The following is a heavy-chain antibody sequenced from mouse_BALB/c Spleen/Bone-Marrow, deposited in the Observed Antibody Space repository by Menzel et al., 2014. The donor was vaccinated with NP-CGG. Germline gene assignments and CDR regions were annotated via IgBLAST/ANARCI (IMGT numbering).Heavy chain of an antibody. Sequence: EVMLVESGGGLVQPGGSLSLSCATSGFTFTDYYMNWVRQPPGKALEWLGFIRNKANGYTIEYSASVKGRFTITRDNAQSILYLHINTLRADDSATYYCERDGYDGGGRRYDCWGQGTTLTVSS. CDR2: IRNKANGYTI. CDR3: ERDGYDGGGRRYDC. CDR1: GFTFTDYY. D-gene: IGHD2-2*01. V-gene: IGHV7-3*02. J-gene: IGHJ2*01.